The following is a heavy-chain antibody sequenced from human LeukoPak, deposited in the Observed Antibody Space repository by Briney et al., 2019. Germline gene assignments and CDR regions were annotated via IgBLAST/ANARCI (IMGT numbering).Heavy chain of an antibody. J-gene: IGHJ4*02. V-gene: IGHV1-2*02. Sequence: GASVKVSCKASGYTFTSYGISWVRQAPGQGLEWMGWINPNSGDTNYAQNFQGRVTMTRDTSFGTAYLEVSSLRSGDTAVYYCARMLNGAYDVWGQGTLVTVSS. D-gene: IGHD5-12*01. CDR1: GYTFTSYG. CDR3: ARMLNGAYDV. CDR2: INPNSGDT.